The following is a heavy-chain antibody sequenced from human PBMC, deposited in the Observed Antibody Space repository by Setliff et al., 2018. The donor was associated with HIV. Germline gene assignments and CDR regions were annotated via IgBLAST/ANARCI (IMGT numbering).Heavy chain of an antibody. CDR2: ICGSDGAT. J-gene: IGHJ4*02. CDR1: GIIFTKCG. V-gene: IGHV3-23*01. D-gene: IGHD2-2*02. Sequence: GGSLRLSCAASGIIFTKCGLSWVRQAPGKGLEWISGICGSDGATYYADSVKGRFTIARDSSKSTLYLQMNGRRAEDTAVYYCAQVPRPDYTGQYFFFAYWGQGALVTVSS. CDR3: AQVPRPDYTGQYFFFAY.